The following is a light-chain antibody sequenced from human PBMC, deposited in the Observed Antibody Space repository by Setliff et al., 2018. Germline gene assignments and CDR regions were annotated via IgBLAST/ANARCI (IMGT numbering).Light chain of an antibody. CDR2: EVS. V-gene: IGLV2-8*01. CDR3: SSYAGSNVVV. J-gene: IGLJ2*01. Sequence: QCALTQPPSASGCPGQSVTISCTGTSSDVGGYNYVSWYQQHPGKAPKLMIYEVSKRPSGVPDRFSGSKSGNTASLTVSGLQAEDEADYYCSSYAGSNVVVFGGGTQLTVL. CDR1: SSDVGGYNY.